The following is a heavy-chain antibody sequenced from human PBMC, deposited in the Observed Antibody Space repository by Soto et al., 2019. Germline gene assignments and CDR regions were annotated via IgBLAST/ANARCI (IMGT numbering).Heavy chain of an antibody. CDR3: ARGEASSGWSGDWFDP. Sequence: EVQLVESGGGLVQPGGSLRLSCAASGFTVSSNYMSWVRQAPGKGLEWVSVIYSGGSTYYADSVKGRFTISRDNSKNPLYVQMSSMRGEDTGVYYCARGEASSGWSGDWFDPWGQGTLVTVSS. D-gene: IGHD6-19*01. J-gene: IGHJ5*02. CDR2: IYSGGST. CDR1: GFTVSSNY. V-gene: IGHV3-66*01.